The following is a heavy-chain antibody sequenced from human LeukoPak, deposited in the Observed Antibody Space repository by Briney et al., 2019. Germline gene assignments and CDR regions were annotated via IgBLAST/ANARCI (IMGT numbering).Heavy chain of an antibody. CDR2: SSAYNGNT. Sequence: GASVKVSCKASGYTFTSYGISWVRQAPGQGLEWRGWSSAYNGNTNYAQKLQGRVTMTTDTSTSTAYMELRSLRSDDTAVYYCARVGVYYYDSSGYYAFDIWGQGTMVTVSS. CDR1: GYTFTSYG. V-gene: IGHV1-18*01. D-gene: IGHD3-22*01. CDR3: ARVGVYYYDSSGYYAFDI. J-gene: IGHJ3*02.